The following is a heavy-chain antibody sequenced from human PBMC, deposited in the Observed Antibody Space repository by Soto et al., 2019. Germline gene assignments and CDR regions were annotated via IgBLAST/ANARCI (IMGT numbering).Heavy chain of an antibody. CDR2: ISGSGGST. D-gene: IGHD6-19*01. Sequence: GGSLRLSCAASGSTFSSYAMSWVRQAPGKGLEWVSAISGSGGSTYYADSVKGRFTISRDNSKNTLYLQMNSLRAEDTAVYYCAKDASSGWYVGYYFDYWGQGTLVTVSS. CDR3: AKDASSGWYVGYYFDY. V-gene: IGHV3-23*01. CDR1: GSTFSSYA. J-gene: IGHJ4*02.